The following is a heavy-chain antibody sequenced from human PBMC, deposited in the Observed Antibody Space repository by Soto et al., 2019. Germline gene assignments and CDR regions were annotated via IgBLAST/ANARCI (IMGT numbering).Heavy chain of an antibody. Sequence: SETLSLTCTVSGGSVSSGSYYWSWIRQPPGKGLEWIGYIYYSGSTNYNPSLKSRVTISVDTSKNQFSLKLSSVTAADTAVYYCARDQGDGYNLNWFDPWGQGTXVTVSS. V-gene: IGHV4-61*01. CDR2: IYYSGST. J-gene: IGHJ5*02. CDR1: GGSVSSGSYY. CDR3: ARDQGDGYNLNWFDP. D-gene: IGHD1-1*01.